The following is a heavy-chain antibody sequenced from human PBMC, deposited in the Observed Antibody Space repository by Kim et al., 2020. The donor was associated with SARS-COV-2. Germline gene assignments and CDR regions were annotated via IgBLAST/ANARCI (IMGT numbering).Heavy chain of an antibody. V-gene: IGHV3-64D*06. J-gene: IGHJ6*02. CDR2: ISSNGGST. CDR1: GFTFSSYA. D-gene: IGHD2-2*02. Sequence: GGSLRLSCSASGFTFSSYAMHWVRQAPGKGLEYVSAISSNGGSTYYADSVKGRFTISRDNSKNTLYLQMSSLRAEDTAVYYCVKGRYCSSTSCYKAGWGYYGMDVWGQGTTVTVSS. CDR3: VKGRYCSSTSCYKAGWGYYGMDV.